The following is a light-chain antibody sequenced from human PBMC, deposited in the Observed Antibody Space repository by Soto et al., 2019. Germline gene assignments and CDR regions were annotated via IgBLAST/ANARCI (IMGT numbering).Light chain of an antibody. CDR3: QSYDSSLSGSGVV. CDR1: SSNIGAGYD. J-gene: IGLJ2*01. Sequence: QSALTQPPSVSGAPGQRVTISCTGSSSNIGAGYDVHWYQQLPGTAPKLLIYGNSNRPSGVPDRFSGSKSGTSASLAITGLQAEDEADYYCQSYDSSLSGSGVVFGGGTKVTVL. CDR2: GNS. V-gene: IGLV1-40*01.